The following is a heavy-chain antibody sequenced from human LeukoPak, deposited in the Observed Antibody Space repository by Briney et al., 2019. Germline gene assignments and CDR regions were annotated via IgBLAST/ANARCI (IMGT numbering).Heavy chain of an antibody. Sequence: QAGGSLRLSCAASGFTFSSYWVSWVRQAPGKGLEWVANIKRDGSEKYYVDSVKGRFTVSRDNAKNSLYLQMNSLRAEDTAVYYCAKVVQGFCSVTSCSLDYWGQGTLVTVSS. CDR1: GFTFSSYW. V-gene: IGHV3-7*01. CDR2: IKRDGSEK. CDR3: AKVVQGFCSVTSCSLDY. D-gene: IGHD2-2*01. J-gene: IGHJ4*02.